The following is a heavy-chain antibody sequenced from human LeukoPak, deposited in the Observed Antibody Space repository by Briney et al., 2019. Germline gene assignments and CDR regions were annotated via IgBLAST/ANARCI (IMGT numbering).Heavy chain of an antibody. CDR1: GFTFSSYW. V-gene: IGHV3-7*03. J-gene: IGHJ6*02. Sequence: GGSLRLSCAASGFTFSSYWMSWVRQAPGKGLEWVANIKQDGSEKYYVDSVKGRFTISRDNAKNSLYLQMNSLRAEDTAVYYCARARRGSYGGYYYGMDVWGQGTTVTVSS. CDR2: IKQDGSEK. CDR3: ARARRGSYGGYYYGMDV. D-gene: IGHD1-26*01.